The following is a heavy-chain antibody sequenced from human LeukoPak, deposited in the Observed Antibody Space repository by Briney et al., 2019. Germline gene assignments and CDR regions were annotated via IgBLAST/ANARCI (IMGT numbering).Heavy chain of an antibody. D-gene: IGHD2-21*02. CDR1: GGSFSGYY. V-gene: IGHV4-34*01. Sequence: SETLSLTSAVSGGSFSGYYWSWIRQPPGKGLEWNGEINHSGSTNYNPSLKSRVTISVDTSKNQFSLKLSSVTAADTAVYYCARAAGLTYCGGDCYSGYFDYWGQGTLVTVSS. CDR3: ARAAGLTYCGGDCYSGYFDY. J-gene: IGHJ4*02. CDR2: INHSGST.